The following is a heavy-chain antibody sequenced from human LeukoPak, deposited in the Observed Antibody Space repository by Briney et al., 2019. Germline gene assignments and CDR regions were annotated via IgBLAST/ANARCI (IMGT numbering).Heavy chain of an antibody. V-gene: IGHV3-21*05. CDR3: ARDRPGAAAGTAHY. Sequence: PGGSLRLSCAASGFTFSSYGMHWVRQAPGKGLEWVSYISSSSSYTNYADSVKGRFTISRDNAKNSLYLQMNSLRAEDTAVYYCARDRPGAAAGTAHYWGQGTLVTVSS. CDR2: ISSSSSYT. CDR1: GFTFSSYG. J-gene: IGHJ4*02. D-gene: IGHD6-13*01.